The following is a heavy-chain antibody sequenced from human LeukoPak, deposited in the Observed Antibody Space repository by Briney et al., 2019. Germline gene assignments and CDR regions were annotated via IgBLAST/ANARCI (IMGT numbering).Heavy chain of an antibody. CDR1: GFTFSSYW. D-gene: IGHD3-9*01. V-gene: IGHV3-74*01. CDR3: AREIGYFDRGSGYYYYGMDV. Sequence: PRGSLRLSCAASGFTFSSYWMHWVRQAPGKGLVWVSRINSDGSSTSYADSVKGRFTISRDNAKNTLYLQMNSLRAEDTAVYYCAREIGYFDRGSGYYYYGMDVWGQGTTVTVSS. J-gene: IGHJ6*02. CDR2: INSDGSST.